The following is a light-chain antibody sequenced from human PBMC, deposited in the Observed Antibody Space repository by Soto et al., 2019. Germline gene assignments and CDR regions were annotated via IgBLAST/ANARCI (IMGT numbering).Light chain of an antibody. CDR2: EVT. V-gene: IGLV2-14*01. J-gene: IGLJ1*01. CDR1: SSDVGGYNH. Sequence: QSALTQPAYVSGSPGQSITISCTGTSSDVGGYNHVSWYQHHPGKAPKRIIYEVTKRPSGVSNRFSGSKSGDTASLTISGLQSEDEADYYCSSHTASTTRIFGTGTKLTVL. CDR3: SSHTASTTRI.